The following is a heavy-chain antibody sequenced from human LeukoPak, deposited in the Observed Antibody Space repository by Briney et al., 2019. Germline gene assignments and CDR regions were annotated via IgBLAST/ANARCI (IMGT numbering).Heavy chain of an antibody. CDR3: AKLDTDILYALDV. V-gene: IGHV4-4*02. J-gene: IGHJ6*02. CDR2: IFHSGST. Sequence: PSETLSLTCAVSGVSFTSSNWWSWVRQPPGKGLEWIGEIFHSGSTNYNPSLKSRITISVDKSRNQFSLKLSSVTAADTAVYYCAKLDTDILYALDVWGQGTTVTVSS. CDR1: GVSFTSSNW. D-gene: IGHD5-18*01.